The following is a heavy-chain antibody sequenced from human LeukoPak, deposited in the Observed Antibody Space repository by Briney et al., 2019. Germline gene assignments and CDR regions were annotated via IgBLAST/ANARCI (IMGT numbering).Heavy chain of an antibody. CDR2: INPNSGGT. V-gene: IGHV1-2*02. J-gene: IGHJ4*02. D-gene: IGHD6-6*01. Sequence: ASVKVSCKASGYTFTGYYMHWVRQAPGQGLGWMGWINPNSGGTNYAQKFQGRVTMTRDTSISTAYMELSRLRSDDTAVYYCARSYRVTYSGSDYWGQGTLVTVSS. CDR3: ARSYRVTYSGSDY. CDR1: GYTFTGYY.